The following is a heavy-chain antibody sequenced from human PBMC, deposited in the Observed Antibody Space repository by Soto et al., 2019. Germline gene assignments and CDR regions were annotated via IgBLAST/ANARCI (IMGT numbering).Heavy chain of an antibody. CDR2: ISAYNGNT. CDR3: ARDLGYCSSTSCFPYYYGMDV. D-gene: IGHD2-2*01. Sequence: QVQLVQSGAEVKKPGASVKVSCKASGYTFTSYGISWVRQAPGQGLEWMGWISAYNGNTNYAQKLQGRVTMTTDTSTSTAYMERRSLRSDDTAVYYCARDLGYCSSTSCFPYYYGMDVWGQGTTVTVSS. CDR1: GYTFTSYG. J-gene: IGHJ6*02. V-gene: IGHV1-18*01.